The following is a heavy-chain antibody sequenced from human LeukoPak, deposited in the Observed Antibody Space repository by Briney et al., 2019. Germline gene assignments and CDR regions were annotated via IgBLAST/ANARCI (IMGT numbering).Heavy chain of an antibody. CDR2: IIPIFGTA. D-gene: IGHD6-19*01. J-gene: IGHJ5*02. CDR3: ARDGGYSSELYWFDP. Sequence: SVKVSCKASGCTFSSYAISWVRQAPGQGLEWVGGIIPIFGTANYAQKFQGRVTITADKSTNTAYMELSSLRSEHTAVYYCARDGGYSSELYWFDPLGQATLVTV. CDR1: GCTFSSYA. V-gene: IGHV1-69*06.